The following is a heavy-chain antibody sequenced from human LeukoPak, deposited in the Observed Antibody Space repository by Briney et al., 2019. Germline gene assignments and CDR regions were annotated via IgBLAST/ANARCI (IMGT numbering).Heavy chain of an antibody. D-gene: IGHD2-2*01. CDR1: GFTFSSYS. V-gene: IGHV3-21*01. CDR3: ARRGMNIVVVPATTYYYYYMDV. CDR2: ISSSSSYI. J-gene: IGHJ6*03. Sequence: GGSLRLSCAASGFTFSSYSMNCVRQAPGKGLEWVSCISSSSSYIYYADSVKGRFTISRDNAKNSLYLQMNSLRAEDTAVYYCARRGMNIVVVPATTYYYYYMDVWGKGTTVTISS.